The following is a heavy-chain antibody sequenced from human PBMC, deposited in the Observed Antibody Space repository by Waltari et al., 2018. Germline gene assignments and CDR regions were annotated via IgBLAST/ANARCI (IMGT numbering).Heavy chain of an antibody. D-gene: IGHD3-3*01. CDR1: GGSISSHY. Sequence: QVQLQESGPGLVKPSETLSLTCTVSGGSISSHYWSWIRQPPGKGLEWIGYIYYSGSTNYNPSLKSRVTISVDTSKNQCSLKLSSVTAADTAVDYCARCHYDFWRDHPPYYYYYYMDVWGKGTTVTVSS. V-gene: IGHV4-59*11. CDR3: ARCHYDFWRDHPPYYYYYYMDV. J-gene: IGHJ6*03. CDR2: IYYSGST.